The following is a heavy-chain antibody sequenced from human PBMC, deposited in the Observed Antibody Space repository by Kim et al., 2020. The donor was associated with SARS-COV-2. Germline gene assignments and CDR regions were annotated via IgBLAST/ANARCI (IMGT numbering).Heavy chain of an antibody. CDR1: GFTFSGFR. Sequence: GGSLRLSCAASGFTFSGFRMSWVRQAPGKGLEWVANINQDENEKSYVDSVKGRFTISRDNAKNSLYLQINSLRAEDTAVYYCARGWGFSRLFDYWGQGTLVTVSS. V-gene: IGHV3-7*01. CDR3: ARGWGFSRLFDY. D-gene: IGHD1-26*01. CDR2: INQDENEK. J-gene: IGHJ4*02.